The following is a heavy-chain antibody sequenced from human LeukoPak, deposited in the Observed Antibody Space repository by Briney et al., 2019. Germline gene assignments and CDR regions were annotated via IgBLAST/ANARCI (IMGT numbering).Heavy chain of an antibody. Sequence: PGGSLRLSCAASGFTVSSNYMSWVRQAPGMGLEWVSVIYSGGTTYYADSVKGRFTISRDNSKNTLYLQMSSLRAEDTAVYFCARVTWSGGSAAMLLNYFDYWGQGTLVTVSS. J-gene: IGHJ4*02. CDR2: IYSGGTT. D-gene: IGHD2-2*01. CDR1: GFTVSSNY. CDR3: ARVTWSGGSAAMLLNYFDY. V-gene: IGHV3-53*01.